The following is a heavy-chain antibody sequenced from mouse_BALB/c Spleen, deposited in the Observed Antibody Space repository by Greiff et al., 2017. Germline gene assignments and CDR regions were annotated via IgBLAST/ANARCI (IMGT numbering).Heavy chain of an antibody. J-gene: IGHJ3*01. CDR1: GYTFTSYV. CDR2: INPYNDGT. CDR3: ARNYYDYSAWFAY. D-gene: IGHD2-4*01. V-gene: IGHV1-14*01. Sequence: VQLQQSGPELLKPGASVKMSCKASGYTFTSYVMHWVKQKPGQGLEWIGYINPYNDGTKYNEKFKGKATLTSDKSSSTAYMELSSLTSEDSAVYYCARNYYDYSAWFAYWGQGTLVTVSA.